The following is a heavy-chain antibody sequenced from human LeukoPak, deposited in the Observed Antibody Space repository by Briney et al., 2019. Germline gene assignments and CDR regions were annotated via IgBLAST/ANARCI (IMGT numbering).Heavy chain of an antibody. CDR2: IYYSGST. D-gene: IGHD3-22*01. CDR1: GGSISSSSYY. Sequence: SETLSLTCTVSGGSISSSSYYWGWIRQPPGKGLEWIGSIYYSGSTYYNPSLKSRVTISVDTSKNQFSLKLSSVTAADTAVYYCASHTVYYYDSSGYSKPLDYWGQGTLVTVSS. J-gene: IGHJ4*02. CDR3: ASHTVYYYDSSGYSKPLDY. V-gene: IGHV4-39*01.